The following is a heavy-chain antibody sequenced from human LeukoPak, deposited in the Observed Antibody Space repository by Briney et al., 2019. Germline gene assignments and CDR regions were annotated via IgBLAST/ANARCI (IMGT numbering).Heavy chain of an antibody. D-gene: IGHD3-10*01. CDR1: GGSISSSSYY. J-gene: IGHJ4*02. CDR2: IYYSGST. V-gene: IGHV4-39*01. Sequence: PSETLSLTCTVSGGSISSSSYYWGWIRQPPGKGLEWIGSIYYSGSTYYNPSLKSRVTISVDTSKNQFSLQLNSVTPDDTAVYYCARGRWNYVSGNYYTYYFDYWGQGTLVTVSS. CDR3: ARGRWNYVSGNYYTYYFDY.